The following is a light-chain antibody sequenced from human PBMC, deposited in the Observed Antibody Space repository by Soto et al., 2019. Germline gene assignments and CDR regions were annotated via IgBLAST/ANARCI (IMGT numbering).Light chain of an antibody. CDR3: SSYTSSSTV. Sequence: QSVLNQPASVSGSPGQSITISCTGTSSDVGGYNYVSWYQQHPGKAPKLMIYDVSNRPSGVSNRFSGSKSGNTASLTISGLQAEDEAEYYCSSYTSSSTVFGGGTKVTVL. CDR1: SSDVGGYNY. CDR2: DVS. V-gene: IGLV2-14*01. J-gene: IGLJ2*01.